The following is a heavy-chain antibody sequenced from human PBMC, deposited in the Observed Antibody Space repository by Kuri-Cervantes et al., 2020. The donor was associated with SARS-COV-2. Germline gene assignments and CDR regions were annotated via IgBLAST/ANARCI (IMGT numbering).Heavy chain of an antibody. J-gene: IGHJ3*02. D-gene: IGHD4-17*01. Sequence: ASVKVSCKASGYTFTSYGISWVRQAPGQGLEWMGWISAYNGNTNYAQKFQGRVTMTRDTSISTAYMELSRLRSDDTAVYYCARDLMTTVTTGAFDIWGQGTMVTVSS. CDR2: ISAYNGNT. V-gene: IGHV1-18*01. CDR1: GYTFTSYG. CDR3: ARDLMTTVTTGAFDI.